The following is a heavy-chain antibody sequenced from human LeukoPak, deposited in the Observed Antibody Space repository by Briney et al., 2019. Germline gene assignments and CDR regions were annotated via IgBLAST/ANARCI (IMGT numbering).Heavy chain of an antibody. J-gene: IGHJ4*02. V-gene: IGHV3-7*01. CDR2: IKQDGSEK. CDR3: ARGYYDSSGYYSEYYFDY. CDR1: GFTFSYYW. Sequence: GGSLRLSCAVSGFTFSYYWMSWVREAPGKGLEGVANIKQDGSEKYYVDSVKGRFTISRDNAKNLLYLQMNSLRAEDTAVYYCARGYYDSSGYYSEYYFDYWGQGTLVTVSS. D-gene: IGHD3-22*01.